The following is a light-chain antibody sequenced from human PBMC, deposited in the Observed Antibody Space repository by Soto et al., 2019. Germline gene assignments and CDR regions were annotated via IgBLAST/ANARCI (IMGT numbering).Light chain of an antibody. Sequence: QSALTQPASVSGSPGQSITISCTGTSSDVGRYNYVSWYQQHPGKAPKLMIYDVSNRPSGVSNRFSGSKSGNTASLTISGLQAEDEADSYCSSYTSSSTLYVFGTGTKLTVL. CDR3: SSYTSSSTLYV. V-gene: IGLV2-14*01. CDR2: DVS. CDR1: SSDVGRYNY. J-gene: IGLJ1*01.